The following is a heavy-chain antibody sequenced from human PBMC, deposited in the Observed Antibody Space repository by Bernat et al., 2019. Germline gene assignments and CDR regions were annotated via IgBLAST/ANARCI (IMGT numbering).Heavy chain of an antibody. CDR1: GFTFSSYA. D-gene: IGHD3-22*01. Sequence: QVQLVESGGDVVQPGRSLRLSCAASGFTFSSYAMHWVRQAPGKGLEWVAVISYDGSNKYYADSVKGRFTISRDNSKNTLYLQMNSLRAEDTAVYYCARDLDPMIVVVITTEMFDYWGQGTLVTVSS. CDR3: ARDLDPMIVVVITTEMFDY. V-gene: IGHV3-30-3*01. CDR2: ISYDGSNK. J-gene: IGHJ4*02.